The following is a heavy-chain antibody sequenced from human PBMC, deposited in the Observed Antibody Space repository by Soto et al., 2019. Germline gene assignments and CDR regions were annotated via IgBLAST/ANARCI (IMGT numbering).Heavy chain of an antibody. CDR3: ARPLRDRNYYYGMAV. CDR2: TIPMFGTP. V-gene: IGHV1-69*01. Sequence: QVQLVQSGAEMQQPGASVRVSCKASGGTFSKYAFSWVRQAPGQGLEWLGGTIPMFGTPNYAQKFQGRVAISAPESTATVYMELRSLRSEDTAVYFCARPLRDRNYYYGMAVWGQGTTVTVSS. CDR1: GGTFSKYA. D-gene: IGHD3-22*01. J-gene: IGHJ6*02.